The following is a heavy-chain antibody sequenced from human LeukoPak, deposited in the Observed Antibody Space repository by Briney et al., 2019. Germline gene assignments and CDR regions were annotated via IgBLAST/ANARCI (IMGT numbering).Heavy chain of an antibody. CDR1: GGSISSYY. J-gene: IGHJ6*02. CDR2: IYYSGST. V-gene: IGHV4-59*08. CDR3: ARGRCSSTSCYTWGFVGYYYYGMDV. D-gene: IGHD2-2*02. Sequence: SETLPLTCTVSGGSISSYYWSWIRQPPGKGLEWIGYIYYSGSTNYNPSLKSRVTISVDTSKNQFSLKLSSVTAADTAVYYCARGRCSSTSCYTWGFVGYYYYGMDVWGQGTTVTVSS.